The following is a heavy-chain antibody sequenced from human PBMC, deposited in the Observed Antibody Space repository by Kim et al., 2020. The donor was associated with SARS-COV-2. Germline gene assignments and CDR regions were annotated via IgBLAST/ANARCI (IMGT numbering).Heavy chain of an antibody. Sequence: ASVKVSCKASGYTFTSYDINWVRQATGQGLEWMGWMNPNSGNTGYAQKFQGRVTMTRNTSISTAYMELSSLRSEDTAVYYCARGQVTTGRSIGRNNWFDPWGQGTLVTVSS. D-gene: IGHD4-17*01. CDR1: GYTFTSYD. J-gene: IGHJ5*02. CDR3: ARGQVTTGRSIGRNNWFDP. CDR2: MNPNSGNT. V-gene: IGHV1-8*01.